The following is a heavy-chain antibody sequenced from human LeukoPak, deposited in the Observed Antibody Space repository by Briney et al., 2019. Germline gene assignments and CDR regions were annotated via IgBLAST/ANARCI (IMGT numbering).Heavy chain of an antibody. J-gene: IGHJ6*03. CDR3: AKNGDRGAYCTGGTCYPYFYYYMDV. CDR1: GITFSSYG. CDR2: ISSTGGTT. V-gene: IGHV3-23*01. D-gene: IGHD2-15*01. Sequence: GGSLRLSCAASGITFSSYGMSWVRQAPGKGLEWVSSISSTGGTTYYADSVKGRFTISRDNSKNTLYLQMNSLRAEDTAIYYCAKNGDRGAYCTGGTCYPYFYYYMDVWGKGTTVTISS.